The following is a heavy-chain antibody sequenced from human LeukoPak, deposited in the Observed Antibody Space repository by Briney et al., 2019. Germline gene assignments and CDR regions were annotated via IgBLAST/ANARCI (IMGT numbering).Heavy chain of an antibody. CDR1: GGSISSYY. CDR2: IYYSGST. CDR3: AIDSGSHFDL. Sequence: SETLSLTCTVSGGSISSYYWSWIRQPPGKGLEWVGYIYYSGSTNYNPSLKSRVTISADTSKNQFSLKLSSVTAADTAVYYCAIDSGSHFDLWGRGTLVTVSS. J-gene: IGHJ2*01. V-gene: IGHV4-59*12. D-gene: IGHD3-22*01.